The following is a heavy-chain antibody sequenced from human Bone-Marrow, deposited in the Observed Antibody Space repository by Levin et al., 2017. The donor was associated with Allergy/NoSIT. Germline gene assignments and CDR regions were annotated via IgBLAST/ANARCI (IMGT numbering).Heavy chain of an antibody. CDR2: ISPYNGDT. Sequence: PLASVKVSCKASGYTFTFYGLTWVRQAPGQGLEWMGWISPYNGDTKYGQNFQGRVTMTADTSTSTVYMELRSLRFDDTAIYYCAREMAETAADTFDIWGQGTMVIVSS. CDR1: GYTFTFYG. D-gene: IGHD2-8*01. J-gene: IGHJ3*02. CDR3: AREMAETAADTFDI. V-gene: IGHV1-18*01.